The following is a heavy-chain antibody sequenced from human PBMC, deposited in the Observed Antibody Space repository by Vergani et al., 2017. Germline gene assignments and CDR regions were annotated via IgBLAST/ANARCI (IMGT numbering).Heavy chain of an antibody. CDR1: GFTLNTYG. D-gene: IGHD6-13*01. J-gene: IGHJ4*02. Sequence: QVQILQSGGGVVQPGGSLRLSCTLSGFTLNTYGIHWVRQAPGKGLEWVSFIRYDGSSEYYGDSVKGRFTISRDKSQNTVNLQMNSLRTEDTAVYFCAKSTSRLPAAGTEFDHWGQGTRVTVSS. CDR3: AKSTSRLPAAGTEFDH. V-gene: IGHV3-30*02. CDR2: IRYDGSSE.